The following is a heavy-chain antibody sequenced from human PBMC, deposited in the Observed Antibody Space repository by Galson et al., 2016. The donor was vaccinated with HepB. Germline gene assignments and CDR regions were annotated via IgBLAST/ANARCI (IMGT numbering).Heavy chain of an antibody. J-gene: IGHJ6*02. Sequence: SLRLSCAASGFTFGSYAMTWVRQAPGKGLEWVSGIGGSGGSINYADSEKGQFTISRDNPKNTLYLQMNSLRAEDTAVYYCAKGPTGYYYYGMDVWGQGTTVTVSS. CDR3: AKGPTGYYYYGMDV. CDR1: GFTFGSYA. V-gene: IGHV3-23*01. CDR2: IGGSGGSI. D-gene: IGHD1-14*01.